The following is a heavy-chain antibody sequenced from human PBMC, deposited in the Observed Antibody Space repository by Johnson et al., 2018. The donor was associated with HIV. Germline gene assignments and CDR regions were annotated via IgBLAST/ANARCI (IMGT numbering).Heavy chain of an antibody. V-gene: IGHV3-30*18. CDR1: GFTFGIYG. CDR2: ISYDGSNE. Sequence: QEQLVESGGGVVQPGRSLRLSCAASGFTFGIYGMHWVRQAPGKGLEWVALISYDGSNEYYGDSVKGRFTISRDNSKTTLYLQMNSLRAEDTAVYYCAKAPYGSGIRPGAFDIWGQGTMVTVSS. CDR3: AKAPYGSGIRPGAFDI. J-gene: IGHJ3*02. D-gene: IGHD3-10*01.